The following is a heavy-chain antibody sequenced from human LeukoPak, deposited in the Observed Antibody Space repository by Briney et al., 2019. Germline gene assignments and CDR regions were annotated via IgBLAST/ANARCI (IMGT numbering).Heavy chain of an antibody. Sequence: ASVKVSCKASGYTFTSYYMHWVRQAPGQGLEWMGIINPSGGSTSYAQKFQGRVTMTRDTSTSTVYMELSSLRSEDTAVYYCAREVLDSTGHGYYYMDVWGKGTTVTVPS. CDR3: AREVLDSTGHGYYYMDV. D-gene: IGHD6-25*01. V-gene: IGHV1-46*01. CDR1: GYTFTSYY. J-gene: IGHJ6*03. CDR2: INPSGGST.